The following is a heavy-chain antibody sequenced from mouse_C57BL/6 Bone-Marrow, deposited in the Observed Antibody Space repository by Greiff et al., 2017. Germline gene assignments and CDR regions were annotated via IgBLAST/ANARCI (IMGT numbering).Heavy chain of an antibody. CDR1: GFNFKDDY. D-gene: IGHD1-1*01. J-gene: IGHJ1*03. V-gene: IGHV14-4*01. Sequence: VQLQQSGAELVRPGASVKLSCTASGFNFKDDYMHWVKQRPEKGLEWIGWIDPENGDTDYASKFQGKATLTADKSSNTAYLQVSSLTSEDTAVYYYTAMYYGCSCTWYFDVWGTGTTVTVTS. CDR3: TAMYYGCSCTWYFDV. CDR2: IDPENGDT.